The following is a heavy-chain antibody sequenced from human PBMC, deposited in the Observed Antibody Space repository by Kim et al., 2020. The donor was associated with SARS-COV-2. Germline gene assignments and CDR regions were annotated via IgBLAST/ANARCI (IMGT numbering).Heavy chain of an antibody. J-gene: IGHJ4*02. V-gene: IGHV1-18*04. CDR3: ARDWGCSSTSCYMIRGDY. D-gene: IGHD2-2*02. CDR2: ISAYNGNT. Sequence: ASVKVSCKASGYTFTSYGISWVRQAPGQGLEWMGWISAYNGNTNYAQKLQGRVTMTTDTSTSTAYMELRSLRSDDTAVYYCARDWGCSSTSCYMIRGDYWGQGTLVTVSS. CDR1: GYTFTSYG.